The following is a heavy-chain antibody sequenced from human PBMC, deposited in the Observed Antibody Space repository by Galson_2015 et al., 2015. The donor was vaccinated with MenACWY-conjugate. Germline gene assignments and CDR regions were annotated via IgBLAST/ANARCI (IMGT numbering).Heavy chain of an antibody. CDR1: GFAFGDYL. CDR2: ISKSGDST. Sequence: SLRLSCATSGFAFGDYLMGWFRQAPGKGLEWVSEISKSGDSTNYADPVKGRFTISRDNSRNTLFLQMNSLRAEDKAVYYCAKGNWEDSWGQGTLVTVSS. D-gene: IGHD7-27*01. J-gene: IGHJ4*02. V-gene: IGHV3-23*01. CDR3: AKGNWEDS.